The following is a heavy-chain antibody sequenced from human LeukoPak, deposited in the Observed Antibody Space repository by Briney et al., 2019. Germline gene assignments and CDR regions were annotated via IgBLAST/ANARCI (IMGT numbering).Heavy chain of an antibody. CDR3: ARGGDIAARPSDY. CDR1: GGSISTYY. CDR2: IYYSGST. D-gene: IGHD6-6*01. Sequence: SETLSLTCTVSGGSISTYYWSWIRQPPGQGLEWIGYIYYSGSTNYNPSPKSRVTTSVDSSNNQFSLNLNSVTAADTAVYYCARGGDIAARPSDYWGQGTLVTVSS. V-gene: IGHV4-59*13. J-gene: IGHJ4*02.